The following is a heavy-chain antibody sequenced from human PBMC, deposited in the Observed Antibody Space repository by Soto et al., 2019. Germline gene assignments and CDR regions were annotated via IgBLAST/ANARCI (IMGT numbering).Heavy chain of an antibody. J-gene: IGHJ4*02. Sequence: QVQLVQSGAEVKKPGASVKVSCKASGYTFTSYAISWVRQAPGQGLEWMGWINAYNGNTNYAPKLQGSVTMTTDTSATTSYMVLSCPRFDDTAVYFCARDLPLLDYWGQGTLVTVSS. CDR1: GYTFTSYA. D-gene: IGHD2-15*01. V-gene: IGHV1-18*01. CDR3: ARDLPLLDY. CDR2: INAYNGNT.